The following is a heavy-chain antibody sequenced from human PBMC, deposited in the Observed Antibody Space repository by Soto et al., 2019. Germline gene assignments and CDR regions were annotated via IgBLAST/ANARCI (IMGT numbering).Heavy chain of an antibody. D-gene: IGHD1-26*01. CDR1: GGSISSGGYS. V-gene: IGHV4-30-2*01. CDR2: IYHSGRT. Sequence: QLQLQESGSGLVKPSQTLSLTCAVSGGSISSGGYSCSWIRQPPGKGLEWIGYIYHSGRTYYNPSLKSRVTISVDRSKNQFSLKLSSVTAADTAVYYCARGDGSLRDAFDIWGQGTMVTVSS. J-gene: IGHJ3*02. CDR3: ARGDGSLRDAFDI.